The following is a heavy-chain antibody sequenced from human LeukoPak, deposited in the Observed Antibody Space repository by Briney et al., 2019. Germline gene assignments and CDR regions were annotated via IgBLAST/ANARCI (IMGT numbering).Heavy chain of an antibody. D-gene: IGHD3-10*01. CDR3: ARTGGSGSKFDH. CDR1: GGSFSGYY. V-gene: IGHV4-34*01. CDR2: INHSGST. Sequence: SETLSLTCAVYGGSFSGYYWSWIRQPPGKGLEWIGEINHSGSTNYNPSLKSRVTISVDTSKNQFSLKLSSVTAADTAVYYCARTGGSGSKFDHWGQGTLVTVSS. J-gene: IGHJ4*02.